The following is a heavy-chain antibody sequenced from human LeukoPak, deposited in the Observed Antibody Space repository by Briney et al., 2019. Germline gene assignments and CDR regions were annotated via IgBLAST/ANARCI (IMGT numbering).Heavy chain of an antibody. CDR1: GFTFSSYA. CDR2: ISSNGGST. Sequence: GGSLRLSCAASGFTFSSYAMHWVRQAPGKGLEYVSAISSNGGSTYYANSVEGRFTISRDNSKNTLYLQMGSLRAEDMAVYYCARARIAVAGTYDYWGQGTLVTVSS. D-gene: IGHD6-19*01. CDR3: ARARIAVAGTYDY. V-gene: IGHV3-64*01. J-gene: IGHJ4*02.